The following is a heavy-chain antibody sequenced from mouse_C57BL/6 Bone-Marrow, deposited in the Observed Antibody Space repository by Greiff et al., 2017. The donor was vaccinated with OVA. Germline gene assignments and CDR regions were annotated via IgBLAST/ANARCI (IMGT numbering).Heavy chain of an antibody. Sequence: EVKLEESGGGLVKPGGSLKLSCAASGFTFSSYTMSWVRQTPEKRLEWVATISGGGGNTYYPDSVKGRFTISRDNAKNTLYLQMSSLRSEDTALYYCARRDGYYLFWYAMDYWGQGTSVTVSS. CDR2: ISGGGGNT. J-gene: IGHJ4*01. V-gene: IGHV5-9*01. CDR1: GFTFSSYT. CDR3: ARRDGYYLFWYAMDY. D-gene: IGHD2-3*01.